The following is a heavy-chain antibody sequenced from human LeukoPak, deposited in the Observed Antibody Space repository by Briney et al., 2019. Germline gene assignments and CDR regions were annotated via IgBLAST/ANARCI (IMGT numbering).Heavy chain of an antibody. D-gene: IGHD6-13*01. J-gene: IGHJ4*02. CDR2: IYHSGST. Sequence: SQTLSLTCAVSGGSISSGGYSWSWIRQPPGKGLEWIGYIYHSGSTYYNPSLKSRVTISVDRSKNQFSLKLSSVTAADTAVYYCARVGSRAGQFSYFDYWGQGTLVTVSS. CDR3: ARVGSRAGQFSYFDY. V-gene: IGHV4-30-2*01. CDR1: GGSISSGGYS.